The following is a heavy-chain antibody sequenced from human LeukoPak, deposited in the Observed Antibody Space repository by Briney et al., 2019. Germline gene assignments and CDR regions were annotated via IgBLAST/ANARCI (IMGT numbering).Heavy chain of an antibody. CDR3: AKDRASYYYDSSGPV. V-gene: IGHV3-23*01. D-gene: IGHD3-22*01. CDR1: GFTFSSYA. CDR2: ISGSGGST. Sequence: GGSLRLSCAAPGFTFSSYAMSWVRQAPGKGLEWVSAISGSGGSTYYADSVKGRFTISRDNSKNTLYLQMNSLRAEDTAVYYCAKDRASYYYDSSGPVWGQGTLVTVSS. J-gene: IGHJ4*02.